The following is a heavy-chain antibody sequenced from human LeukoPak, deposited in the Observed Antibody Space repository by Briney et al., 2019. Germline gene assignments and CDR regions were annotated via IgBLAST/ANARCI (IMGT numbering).Heavy chain of an antibody. CDR3: AVDTAMVSGAIDY. V-gene: IGHV1-46*01. J-gene: IGHJ4*02. CDR2: INPGGGST. Sequence: ASVKVSCKASGYTLASYYMHWVRQAPGQGLEWMGIINPGGGSTSYAQRFRGRVTMTRDTSTSTVYMELSSLRSEVTAVYYCAVDTAMVSGAIDYWGQGTLVTVSS. D-gene: IGHD5-18*01. CDR1: GYTLASYY.